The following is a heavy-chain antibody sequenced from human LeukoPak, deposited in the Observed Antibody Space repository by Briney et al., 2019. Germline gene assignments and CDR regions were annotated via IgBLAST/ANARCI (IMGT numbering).Heavy chain of an antibody. CDR3: ARGAVGPTGRYYFDY. V-gene: IGHV4-4*07. J-gene: IGHJ4*02. D-gene: IGHD2-2*01. CDR2: IYTSGST. CDR1: GGSISSYY. Sequence: PSETLSLTCTVSGGSISSYYWSWIRQPAGKGLEWIGRIYTSGSTNYNPSLKSRVTISVDTSKNQFSLKLSSVTAADTAVYYCARGAVGPTGRYYFDYWGQGTLVTVSS.